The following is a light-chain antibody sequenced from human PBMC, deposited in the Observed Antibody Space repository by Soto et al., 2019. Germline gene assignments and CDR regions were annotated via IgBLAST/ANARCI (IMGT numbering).Light chain of an antibody. CDR3: QQYSDWPKT. Sequence: EIVMTQSPATLSVSPGERATLSCCASQSVSSNLAWYQQKPGQAPRLLIYGASNRATDIPARFSGSGSGTEFTLTISSLQSEDFAVYFCQQYSDWPKTFGRGTKV. J-gene: IGKJ1*01. V-gene: IGKV3-15*01. CDR1: QSVSSN. CDR2: GAS.